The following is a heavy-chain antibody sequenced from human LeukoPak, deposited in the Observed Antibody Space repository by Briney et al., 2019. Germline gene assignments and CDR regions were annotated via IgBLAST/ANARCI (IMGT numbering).Heavy chain of an antibody. J-gene: IGHJ4*02. Sequence: PSETLSLTCTVSGGSISSGDYYWSWIRQPPGKGLEWIGYIYYSGSTYYNPSLKSRVTISVDKSKNQFSLKLSSVTAADTAVCYCVEGSGSYGYNYWGQGTLVTVSS. CDR3: VEGSGSYGYNY. CDR1: GGSISSGDYY. D-gene: IGHD5-18*01. CDR2: IYYSGST. V-gene: IGHV4-30-4*01.